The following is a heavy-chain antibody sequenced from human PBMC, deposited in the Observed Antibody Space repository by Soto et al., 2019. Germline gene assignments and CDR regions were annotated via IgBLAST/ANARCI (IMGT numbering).Heavy chain of an antibody. CDR1: GFTFSSYG. CDR3: AKGWIVLMGAAKSGSIDY. V-gene: IGHV3-30*18. J-gene: IGHJ4*02. CDR2: ISYDGSNK. Sequence: GGSLRLSCAASGFTFSSYGMHWVRQAPGKGLEWVAVISYDGSNKYYADSVKGRFTISRDNSKNTLYLQMNSLRAEDTAVYYCAKGWIVLMGAAKSGSIDYWGQGTLVTVSS. D-gene: IGHD2-8*01.